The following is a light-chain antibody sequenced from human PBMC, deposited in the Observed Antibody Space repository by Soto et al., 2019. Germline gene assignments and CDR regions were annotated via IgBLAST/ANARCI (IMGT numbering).Light chain of an antibody. CDR1: QGSSSD. CDR2: DAS. V-gene: IGKV1D-13*01. CDR3: QHFNNFRQLT. Sequence: AIQLTQSPSSLSASVGDRVTITCRASQGSSSDLAWYQQKSGKAPKLLIYDASSLESGVPSRFSGSGFGTDFTLTISSLQPDDFATYYRQHFNNFRQLTFGGGTKVEI. J-gene: IGKJ4*01.